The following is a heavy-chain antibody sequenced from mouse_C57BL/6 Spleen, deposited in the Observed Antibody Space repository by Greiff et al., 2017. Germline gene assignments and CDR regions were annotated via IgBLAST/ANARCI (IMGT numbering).Heavy chain of an antibody. CDR2: IRSKSNNYAT. J-gene: IGHJ4*01. Sequence: EVQVVESGGGLVQPKGSLKLSCAASGFSFNTYAMNWVRQAPGKGLEWVARIRSKSNNYATYYADSVKDRFTISRDDSESMLYLQMNNLKTEDTAMYYCVRATGKDYAMDYWGQGTSVTVSS. CDR1: GFSFNTYA. D-gene: IGHD4-1*02. V-gene: IGHV10-1*01. CDR3: VRATGKDYAMDY.